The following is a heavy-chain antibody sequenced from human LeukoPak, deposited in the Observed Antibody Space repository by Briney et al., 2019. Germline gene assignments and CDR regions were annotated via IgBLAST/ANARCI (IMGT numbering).Heavy chain of an antibody. J-gene: IGHJ4*02. CDR3: ARVDYFES. CDR1: GITFSDTW. V-gene: IGHV3-48*02. CDR2: ISSSSGTI. Sequence: PGGSLRLSCAASGITFSDTWMSWVRQAPGKGLEWLSYISSSSGTIYYADSVKGRFTISRDNAKNSLYLQMNSLTDEDTAVYYCARVDYFESWGQGTLVTVSS.